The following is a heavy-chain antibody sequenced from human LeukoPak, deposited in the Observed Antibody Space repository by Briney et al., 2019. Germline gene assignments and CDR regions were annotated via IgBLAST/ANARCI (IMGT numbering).Heavy chain of an antibody. D-gene: IGHD1-26*01. J-gene: IGHJ4*02. CDR2: ISYDGSNK. CDR1: GFTFSSYG. V-gene: IGHV3-30*18. Sequence: GGSLRLSCAASGFTFSSYGMHWVRQAPGKGLEWVAVISYDGSNKYYADSVKGRFTISRDNSKNMLYLQMNSLRAEDTAVYYCAKGGKRIVGAKRIIPTSFDYWGQGTLVTVSS. CDR3: AKGGKRIVGAKRIIPTSFDY.